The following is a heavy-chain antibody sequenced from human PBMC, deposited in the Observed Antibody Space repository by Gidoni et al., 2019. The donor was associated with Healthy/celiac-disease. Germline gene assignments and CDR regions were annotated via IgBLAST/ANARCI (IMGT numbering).Heavy chain of an antibody. V-gene: IGHV3-13*05. D-gene: IGHD3-22*01. Sequence: EVQLVESGGGWVQPGGSLRPPCSASGFTFSSYDMHWVRHATGKGLEWVSAIGTAGDPYYPGSVKGRFTISRENAKNSLYLQMNSLRAGDTAVYYCARGRSGYYVAGWYFDLWGRGTLVTVSS. CDR3: ARGRSGYYVAGWYFDL. J-gene: IGHJ2*01. CDR2: IGTAGDP. CDR1: GFTFSSYD.